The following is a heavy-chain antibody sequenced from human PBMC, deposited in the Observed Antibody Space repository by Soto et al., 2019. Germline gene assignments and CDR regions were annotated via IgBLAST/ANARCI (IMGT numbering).Heavy chain of an antibody. V-gene: IGHV1-18*01. CDR1: GYTFTSYG. Sequence: GASVKVSCKASGYTFTSYGISWVRQAPGQELEWMGWISVYNDYTNYAQNFQGRVTMTTDTSTSTAYMELRNLISDDTAVYYCARAPLPNCSGGTCYPWWFDPWGQGTLVTVS. CDR2: ISVYNDYT. D-gene: IGHD2-15*01. J-gene: IGHJ5*02. CDR3: ARAPLPNCSGGTCYPWWFDP.